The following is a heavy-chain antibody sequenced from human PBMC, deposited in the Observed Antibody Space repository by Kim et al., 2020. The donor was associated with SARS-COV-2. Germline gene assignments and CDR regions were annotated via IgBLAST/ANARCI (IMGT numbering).Heavy chain of an antibody. CDR3: TRVPGTTLAFWYSFD. J-gene: IGHJ3*02. Sequence: GGSLRLSCGASGFTFSDSAMHWVRQASGKGLEWVGRIRSKANGYATAYIESVRGRFTISRDDSRNTAYLQMNSLKTKDTAVYYCTRVPGTTLAFWYSFD. CDR1: GFTFSDSA. V-gene: IGHV3-73*01. CDR2: IRSKANGYAT. D-gene: IGHD1-1*01.